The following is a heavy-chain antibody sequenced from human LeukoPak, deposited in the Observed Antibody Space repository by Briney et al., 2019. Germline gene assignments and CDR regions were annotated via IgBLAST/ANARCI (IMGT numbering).Heavy chain of an antibody. V-gene: IGHV3-30*02. CDR1: GFTFSSYG. Sequence: GGSLTLAWAAAGFTFSSYGMHWVRPPPGKLMGWEAYMRYDGSNKYYEDSVKGRFTISRDNSKNTLYLQMNRLRAEDTAVYYCASDSSGWSALDYWGQGTLVTVSS. CDR3: ASDSSGWSALDY. D-gene: IGHD6-19*01. J-gene: IGHJ4*02. CDR2: MRYDGSNK.